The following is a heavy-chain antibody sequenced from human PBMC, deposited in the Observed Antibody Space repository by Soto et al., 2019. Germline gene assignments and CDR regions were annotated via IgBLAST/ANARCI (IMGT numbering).Heavy chain of an antibody. CDR2: IHYSGST. Sequence: QVQLQESGPGLVKPSETLSLTCTVPGGSVSIGTYYWSWIRQPPGKGLEWIGFIHYSGSTNYNPSLKRRVTMSEDTSKNQFSLKLTSVNAADTAVYFCTRGGDAYKNGHWGQGTLVTVSS. J-gene: IGHJ4*02. CDR1: GGSVSIGTYY. D-gene: IGHD2-21*01. V-gene: IGHV4-61*01. CDR3: TRGGDAYKNGH.